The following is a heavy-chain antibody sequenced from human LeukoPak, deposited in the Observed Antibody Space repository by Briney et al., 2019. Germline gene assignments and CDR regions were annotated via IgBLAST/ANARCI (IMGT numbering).Heavy chain of an antibody. CDR1: GDSVSSNSAS. D-gene: IGHD3-22*01. V-gene: IGHV6-1*01. CDR2: TYYRSKWYN. Sequence: SQTLSLTCAMSGDSVSSNSASWNWIRQSPWRGLEWLGRTYYRSKWYNDYAVSVKSRITINPDTSKNQFSLQLNSVTPEDTAVYYCARAGDSSGYRTNYYYYGMDVWGQGTTVTVSS. J-gene: IGHJ6*02. CDR3: ARAGDSSGYRTNYYYYGMDV.